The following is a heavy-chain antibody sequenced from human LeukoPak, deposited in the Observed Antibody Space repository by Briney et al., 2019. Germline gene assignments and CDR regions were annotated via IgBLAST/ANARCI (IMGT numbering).Heavy chain of an antibody. Sequence: GGSLRLSCAASGFTFSTYAMLWISQAPGKGLEWVSSISSTDSFIDYADSVKGRFTISRDNAKSSLYLQMNSLRVEDTAVYYCARVTGLLRGSSDHWGQGTLVTVSS. CDR2: ISSTDSFI. CDR1: GFTFSTYA. D-gene: IGHD3-10*01. CDR3: ARVTGLLRGSSDH. V-gene: IGHV3-21*01. J-gene: IGHJ4*02.